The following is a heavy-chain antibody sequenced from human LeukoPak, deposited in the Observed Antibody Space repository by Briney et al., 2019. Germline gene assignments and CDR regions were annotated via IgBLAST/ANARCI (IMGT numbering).Heavy chain of an antibody. J-gene: IGHJ5*02. CDR2: INPSGGST. Sequence: ASVKVSCKASGYTFTGYYMHWVRQDPGQGLEWMGIINPSGGSTSYAQKFQGRVTMTRDTSTSTVYMELSSLRSEDTAVYYCARRMYYYDSSGYYFWFDPWGQGTLVTVSS. CDR1: GYTFTGYY. CDR3: ARRMYYYDSSGYYFWFDP. V-gene: IGHV1-46*03. D-gene: IGHD3-22*01.